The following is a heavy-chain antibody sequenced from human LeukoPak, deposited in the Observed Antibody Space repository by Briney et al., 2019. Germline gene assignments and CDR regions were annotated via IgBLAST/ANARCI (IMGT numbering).Heavy chain of an antibody. V-gene: IGHV3-30-3*01. D-gene: IGHD5-18*01. J-gene: IGHJ4*02. CDR1: GFTFSSYA. Sequence: GGSLRLSCAASGFTFSSYAMHWVRQAPGKGLEWVAVISYAGSNKYYADSVKGRFTISRDNFKNTLYLQMNSRRAEDTAVYYCXRDPEGYSYGLRPGYWGQGTLVTVSS. CDR2: ISYAGSNK. CDR3: XRDPEGYSYGLRPGY.